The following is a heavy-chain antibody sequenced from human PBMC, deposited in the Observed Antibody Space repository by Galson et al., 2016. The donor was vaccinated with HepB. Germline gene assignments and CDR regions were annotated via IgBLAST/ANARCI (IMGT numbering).Heavy chain of an antibody. Sequence: SLRLSCAASGFTFSSYSMNWVRQAPGKGLEWVSGISSSSDNKVYAESVKGRFTISRDNAKNSLYLQMNSLRAKDTAVYYCARDPSGSLDYWGQGTLVSVSS. CDR2: ISSSSDNK. CDR3: ARDPSGSLDY. J-gene: IGHJ4*02. CDR1: GFTFSSYS. V-gene: IGHV3-21*01. D-gene: IGHD1-26*01.